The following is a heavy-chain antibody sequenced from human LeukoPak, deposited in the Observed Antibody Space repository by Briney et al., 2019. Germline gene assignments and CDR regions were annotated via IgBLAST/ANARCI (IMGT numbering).Heavy chain of an antibody. Sequence: GGSLRLSCAASGFTFSSYWMHWVRQAPGKGLVWVSRVNKDGSSTIYADSVKGRFTISRDNAKNSLYLQMNSLRAEDTAVYYCGTGWAVDFWGQGTLVTVSS. CDR3: GTGWAVDF. CDR2: VNKDGSST. D-gene: IGHD2-15*01. J-gene: IGHJ4*02. V-gene: IGHV3-74*01. CDR1: GFTFSSYW.